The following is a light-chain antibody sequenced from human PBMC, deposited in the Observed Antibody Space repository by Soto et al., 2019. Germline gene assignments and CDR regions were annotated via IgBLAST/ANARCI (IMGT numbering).Light chain of an antibody. CDR3: SSYTSSSLV. J-gene: IGLJ2*01. CDR1: SSDVGGYNY. V-gene: IGLV2-14*01. Sequence: QSALTQPASVSGSPGQSITISCTGTSSDVGGYNYVSWYQQHPGKAPKLMIYDVSNRPSGVSNRFSGSKSGNTASLTISGLQAEDEADYYCSSYTSSSLVFGGGTKGTVL. CDR2: DVS.